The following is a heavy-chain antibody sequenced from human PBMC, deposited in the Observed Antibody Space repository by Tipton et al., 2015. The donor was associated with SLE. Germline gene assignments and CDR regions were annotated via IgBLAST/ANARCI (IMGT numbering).Heavy chain of an antibody. CDR1: GGSISSYY. V-gene: IGHV4-4*08. Sequence: TLSLTCTVSGGSISSYYWSWIRQPPGKGLEWIGYIYSSGSTNYNPSLKSRVTISVDTSKNQFSLKLSSVTAADTAVYYCARHDTNYGRNWFDPWGQGTLVTVSS. J-gene: IGHJ5*02. CDR3: ARHDTNYGRNWFDP. CDR2: IYSSGST. D-gene: IGHD2-8*01.